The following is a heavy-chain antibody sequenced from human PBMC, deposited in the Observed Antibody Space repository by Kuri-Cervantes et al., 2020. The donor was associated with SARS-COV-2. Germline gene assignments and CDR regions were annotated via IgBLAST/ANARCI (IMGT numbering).Heavy chain of an antibody. CDR3: ASSIAAAGWDAFDI. V-gene: IGHV1-69*04. CDR1: GGTFSSYA. D-gene: IGHD6-13*01. CDR2: IIPILGTA. Sequence: SVKVSCKASGGTFSSYAISWVRQAPGQGLEWMGRIIPILGTANYAQKFQGRVTITADKSTSIAYMELSSLRSEDTAVYYCASSIAAAGWDAFDIWGQGTMVTVSS. J-gene: IGHJ3*02.